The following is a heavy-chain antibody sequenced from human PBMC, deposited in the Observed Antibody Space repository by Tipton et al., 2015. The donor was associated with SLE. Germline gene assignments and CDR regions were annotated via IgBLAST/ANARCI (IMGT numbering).Heavy chain of an antibody. D-gene: IGHD4-17*01. CDR2: IRYDGVSK. J-gene: IGHJ4*02. CDR1: GFSVSTYG. V-gene: IGHV3-30*02. Sequence: SLRLSCAASGFSVSTYGMHWVRQAPGKGLEWVSFIRYDGVSKYYADPVKGRFSISRDNSKNILYLEVNSLTIDGTALYYCARDHGGDCFDYWGQATLVSV. CDR3: ARDHGGDCFDY.